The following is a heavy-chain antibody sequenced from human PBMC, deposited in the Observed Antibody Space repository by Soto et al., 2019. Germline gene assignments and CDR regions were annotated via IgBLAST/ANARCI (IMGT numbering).Heavy chain of an antibody. CDR3: ARTTTVAGTPEFDY. J-gene: IGHJ4*02. D-gene: IGHD6-19*01. V-gene: IGHV3-30-3*01. CDR1: GLTFSSFS. CDR2: ISYDGSTK. Sequence: QVQLVESGGGVVQPGRSLRLSCAASGLTFSSFSLHWVRQAPGKGLEWLALISYDGSTKYNADSVKGRFTVSRDNSNNTLYLQLSSLRSEDTAVYYCARTTTVAGTPEFDYWGQGTLVTVSS.